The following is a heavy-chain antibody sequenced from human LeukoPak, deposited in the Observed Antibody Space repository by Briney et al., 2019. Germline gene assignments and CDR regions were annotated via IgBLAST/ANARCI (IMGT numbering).Heavy chain of an antibody. CDR1: GFTFTSYW. V-gene: IGHV3-7*04. J-gene: IGHJ4*02. D-gene: IGHD4-17*01. CDR2: IKQDGSEK. CDR3: ARDWGTGDRPIDY. Sequence: GGSLRLSCATSGFTFTSYWMSWVRQAPGKGLEWVANIKQDGSEKYYVASVKGRFTISRDNAENSLYLQMNSLRAEDTAVYYCARDWGTGDRPIDYWGQGTLVTVSS.